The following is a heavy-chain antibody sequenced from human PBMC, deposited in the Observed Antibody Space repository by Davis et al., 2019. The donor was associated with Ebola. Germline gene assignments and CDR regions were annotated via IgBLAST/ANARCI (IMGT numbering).Heavy chain of an antibody. D-gene: IGHD3-16*01. CDR3: ARTVGDIYYYGMDV. CDR1: GYTFTSYD. V-gene: IGHV1-8*01. CDR2: MNPNSGNT. Sequence: AASVKVSCKASGYTFTSYDINWVRQATGQGLEWMGWMNPNSGNTGYAQKFQGRVTMTRNTSISTAYMELSSLRSEDTAVYYCARTVGDIYYYGMDVWGQGTTVTASS. J-gene: IGHJ6*02.